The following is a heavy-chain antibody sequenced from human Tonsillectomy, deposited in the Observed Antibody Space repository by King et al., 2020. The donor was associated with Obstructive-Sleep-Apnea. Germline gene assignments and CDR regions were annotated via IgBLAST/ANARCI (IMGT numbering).Heavy chain of an antibody. CDR2: IRSKAYGGTT. D-gene: IGHD2-2*01. Sequence: GQLVQSGGGLVQPGRSLRLSCTASGFTFGEYAMSWFRQAPGKGRGWGGVIRSKAYGGTTEYAAFLKCRFTISRDDSKSIDYLQMNSLKTEDTAVYYFTRDCSSTSCSGFSAFDIWGQGTMVTVSS. J-gene: IGHJ3*02. CDR3: TRDCSSTSCSGFSAFDI. V-gene: IGHV3-49*03. CDR1: GFTFGEYA.